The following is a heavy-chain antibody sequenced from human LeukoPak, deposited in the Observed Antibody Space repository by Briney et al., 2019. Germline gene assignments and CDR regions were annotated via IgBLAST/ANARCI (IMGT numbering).Heavy chain of an antibody. D-gene: IGHD3-22*01. CDR2: ISYDGSNK. Sequence: SGRSLRLSCAASGFSFSNSAMHWVRQAPGKGLEWVAVISYDGSNKYYADSVKGRFTISRDNSKNTLYLQMNSLRAEDTAVYYCARGWRGITMIVVVITLVDYWGQGTLVTVSS. V-gene: IGHV3-30-3*01. CDR3: ARGWRGITMIVVVITLVDY. J-gene: IGHJ4*02. CDR1: GFSFSNSA.